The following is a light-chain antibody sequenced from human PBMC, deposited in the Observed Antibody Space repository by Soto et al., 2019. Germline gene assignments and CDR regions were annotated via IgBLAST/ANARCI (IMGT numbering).Light chain of an antibody. CDR2: DAS. J-gene: IGKJ5*01. V-gene: IGKV3-11*01. CDR3: QQRSDWSSIT. Sequence: EIVLTQSPATLSLSPGERATLSCRASQSVSIFLAWYQQKPGQAPRLLIHDASNRATGIPARFSGSGSGTDFTLTISSLEPEDFAVYYCQQRSDWSSITFGQGTRLEMK. CDR1: QSVSIF.